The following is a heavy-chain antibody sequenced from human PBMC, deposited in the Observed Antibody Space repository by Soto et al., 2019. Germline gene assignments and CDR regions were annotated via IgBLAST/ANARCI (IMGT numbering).Heavy chain of an antibody. CDR3: ARAGSIVVFDY. J-gene: IGHJ4*02. Sequence: QVQLPQSGPGLVKPSQTLSLTCTVSGGSISSGDYYWTWIRQPPGKGLEWIGYIYYSWSTYYNRSLKDPVTMSVDTSKNPFSLKLSLVTAADTGVYYCARAGSIVVFDYWGQGTLVSVSS. D-gene: IGHD3-22*01. CDR1: GGSISSGDYY. CDR2: IYYSWST. V-gene: IGHV4-30-4*01.